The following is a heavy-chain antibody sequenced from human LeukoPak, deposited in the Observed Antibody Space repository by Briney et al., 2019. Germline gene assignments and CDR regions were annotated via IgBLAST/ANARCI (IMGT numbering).Heavy chain of an antibody. D-gene: IGHD1-1*01. Sequence: ASVKGSCKASGYTFTSYGISCVRQAPGQGLECIGCISAYNGNTNYAQRLHGRVTMTTDTSTSTAYMELRSLRSDDTAVYYCAGVELERYYYYGMDVWGQGTTVTVSS. V-gene: IGHV1-18*01. CDR3: AGVELERYYYYGMDV. CDR2: ISAYNGNT. J-gene: IGHJ6*02. CDR1: GYTFTSYG.